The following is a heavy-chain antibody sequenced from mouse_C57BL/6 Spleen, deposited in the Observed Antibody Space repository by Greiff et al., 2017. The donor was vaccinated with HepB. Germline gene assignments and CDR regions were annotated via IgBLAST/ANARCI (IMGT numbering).Heavy chain of an antibody. CDR3: ARAGIYYDYDSVYYFDY. V-gene: IGHV1-80*01. D-gene: IGHD2-4*01. CDR1: GYAFSSYW. J-gene: IGHJ2*01. Sequence: VQLQQSGAELVKPGASVKISCKASGYAFSSYWMNWVKQRPGKGLEWIGQIYPGDGDTNYNGKFKGKATLTADKSSSTAYMQLSSLTSEDSAVYFCARAGIYYDYDSVYYFDYWGQGTTLTVSS. CDR2: IYPGDGDT.